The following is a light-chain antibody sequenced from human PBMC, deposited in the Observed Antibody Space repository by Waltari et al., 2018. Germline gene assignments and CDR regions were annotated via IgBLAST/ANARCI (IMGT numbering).Light chain of an antibody. Sequence: EVVMTQSPATLSVSPGERATLSCRASENICSSLAWYQQKPGQGPRLLMYGVSTRVTGIPARFSGSGSGTEFTLTISTLQSEDSAVYYCQHYDNWTPWTFGQGTKVEIK. CDR3: QHYDNWTPWT. CDR2: GVS. CDR1: ENICSS. J-gene: IGKJ1*01. V-gene: IGKV3-15*01.